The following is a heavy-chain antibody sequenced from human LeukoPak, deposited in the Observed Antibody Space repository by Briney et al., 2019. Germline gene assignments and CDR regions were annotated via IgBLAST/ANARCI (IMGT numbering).Heavy chain of an antibody. V-gene: IGHV4-39*07. D-gene: IGHD4/OR15-4a*01. CDR1: GGSISSSSYY. J-gene: IGHJ3*02. CDR2: IYYSGST. Sequence: SETLSLTCTVSGGSISSSSYYWGWIRQPPGKGLEWIGSIYYSGSTYYNPSLKSRVTISVDTSKNQFSLKLSSVTAADTAVYYCARELRGAGVDIWGQGTMVTVSS. CDR3: ARELRGAGVDI.